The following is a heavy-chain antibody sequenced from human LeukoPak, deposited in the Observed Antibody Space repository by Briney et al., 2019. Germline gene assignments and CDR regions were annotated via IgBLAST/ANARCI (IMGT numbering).Heavy chain of an antibody. J-gene: IGHJ6*02. CDR2: IYYSGST. CDR3: ARVPDCSSTSCYGSDRPYYYYGMDV. D-gene: IGHD2-2*01. Sequence: SETLSLTCTVSGGSISSYYWSWIRQPPGKGLEWIGHIYYSGSTNYNPSLKSRVTISVDTSKNQFSLKLSSVTAADTAVYYCARVPDCSSTSCYGSDRPYYYYGMDVWGQGTTVTVSS. V-gene: IGHV4-59*08. CDR1: GGSISSYY.